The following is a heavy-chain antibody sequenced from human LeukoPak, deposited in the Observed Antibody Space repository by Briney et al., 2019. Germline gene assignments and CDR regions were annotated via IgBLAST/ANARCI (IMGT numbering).Heavy chain of an antibody. D-gene: IGHD4-17*01. V-gene: IGHV4-31*03. J-gene: IGHJ1*01. Sequence: PSQTLSLTCTVSGGSISSGGYYWSWIRQHPGKGLEWIGYIYYSGSTYYNPSLKRRVTISVDTSKNQFSLKLSSVTAADTAVYYCARAFGYGDSSFQHWGQGTLVTVSS. CDR3: ARAFGYGDSSFQH. CDR2: IYYSGST. CDR1: GGSISSGGYY.